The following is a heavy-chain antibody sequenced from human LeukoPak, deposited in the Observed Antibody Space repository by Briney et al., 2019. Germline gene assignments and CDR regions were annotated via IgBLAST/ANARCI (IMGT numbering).Heavy chain of an antibody. V-gene: IGHV5-10-1*04. CDR3: ATNTMFRGIHAFDI. Sequence: GESLKISCKGSGYSFTSYWISWVRQMPGKGLEWMGLIDPSDSYTNYSPSFQGQVTISADKSISTAYLQWSSLKASDSAMYYCATNTMFRGIHAFDIWGQGTMVTVSS. CDR1: GYSFTSYW. D-gene: IGHD3-10*01. J-gene: IGHJ3*02. CDR2: IDPSDSYT.